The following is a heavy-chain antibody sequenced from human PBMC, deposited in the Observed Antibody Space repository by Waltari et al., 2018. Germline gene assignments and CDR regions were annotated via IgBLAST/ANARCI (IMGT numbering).Heavy chain of an antibody. CDR2: INHSGDN. J-gene: IGHJ3*01. V-gene: IGHV4-34*01. Sequence: QVQIHQWGAGLLRPSETLSLTCAVSGGSFNDYSWSWIRQPPGKGLEWIGQINHSGDNDYNPSRMSRVSMSVDTSKKQVSLKLTSVTAADTAMYYCGNLARWGQGTRVTVSS. CDR1: GGSFNDYS. CDR3: GNLAR. D-gene: IGHD1-1*01.